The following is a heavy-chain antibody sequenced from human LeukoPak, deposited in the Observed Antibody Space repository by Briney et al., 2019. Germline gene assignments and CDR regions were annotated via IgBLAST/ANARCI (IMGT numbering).Heavy chain of an antibody. CDR1: GASMSSNY. D-gene: IGHD6-19*01. CDR3: ASTRRAAVAGRFDS. CDR2: IYHSGNT. J-gene: IGHJ4*02. V-gene: IGHV4-4*09. Sequence: PSETLSLTCNVTGASMSSNYWSWIRQPPGKGLEWIGYIYHSGNTNYSPSLESRVTMSVDESKNQFSLRVHFVSAADTAVYYCASTRRAAVAGRFDSWGQGTLVTVSS.